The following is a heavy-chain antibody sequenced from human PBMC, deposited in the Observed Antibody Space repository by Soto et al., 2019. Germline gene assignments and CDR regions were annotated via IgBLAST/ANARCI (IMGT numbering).Heavy chain of an antibody. D-gene: IGHD6-19*01. V-gene: IGHV3-7*02. J-gene: IGHJ4*02. Sequence: EVQLVESGGGLVQPGGSLRLSCAASGFTFSSYWMNWVRQAPGKGLEWVANIKQDGIEKNYVDSVKGRFTISRDTAKNAMSMQMNSLRAEDTAVYYCARGSSGWYEVDYWGQGTLVTVSS. CDR3: ARGSSGWYEVDY. CDR1: GFTFSSYW. CDR2: IKQDGIEK.